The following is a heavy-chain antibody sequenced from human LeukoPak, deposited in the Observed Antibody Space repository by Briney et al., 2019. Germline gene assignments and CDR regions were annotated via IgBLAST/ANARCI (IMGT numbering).Heavy chain of an antibody. CDR3: ARGGVGPAAPFDY. CDR2: IIPIFGTA. V-gene: IGHV1-69*01. CDR1: GGTFSSYA. D-gene: IGHD2-2*01. Sequence: GSSVKVSCKASGGTFSSYAISWVRQAPGQGLEWMGGIIPIFGTANYAQKFQGRVTITADESTGTAYMELSSLRSEDTAVYYCARGGVGPAAPFDYWGQGTLVTVSS. J-gene: IGHJ4*02.